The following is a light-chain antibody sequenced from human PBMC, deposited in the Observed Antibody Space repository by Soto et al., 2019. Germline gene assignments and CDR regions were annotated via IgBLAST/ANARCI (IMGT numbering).Light chain of an antibody. CDR2: GAS. V-gene: IGKV3-20*01. Sequence: EIVLTQSPGTLSLPPGERATLSCRASQSVSSSYLAWYQQKPGQAPRLLIYGASSRATGIPDRFSDSGSGTNFPLTITRREPKDFQVYYCQRYGSPPLTFGGGTKV. CDR1: QSVSSSY. CDR3: QRYGSPPLT. J-gene: IGKJ4*01.